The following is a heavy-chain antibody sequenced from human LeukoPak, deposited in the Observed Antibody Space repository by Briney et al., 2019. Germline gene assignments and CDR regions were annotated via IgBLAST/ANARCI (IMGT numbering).Heavy chain of an antibody. CDR3: AREIPDYYDSSGYYHGAFDI. D-gene: IGHD3-22*01. V-gene: IGHV3-21*04. CDR2: ISSSSSYI. CDR1: GFTFSSYS. Sequence: PGGPLRLSCAASGFTFSSYSMNWVRQAPGKGLEWVSSISSSSSYIYYADSVKGRFTISRDNSKNTLYLQMNSLRAEDTAVYYCAREIPDYYDSSGYYHGAFDIWGQGTMVTVSS. J-gene: IGHJ3*02.